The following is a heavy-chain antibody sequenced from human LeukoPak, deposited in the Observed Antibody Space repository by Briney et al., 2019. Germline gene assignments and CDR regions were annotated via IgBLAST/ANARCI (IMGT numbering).Heavy chain of an antibody. CDR2: IYYSGST. D-gene: IGHD4-17*01. Sequence: SETLTLTCTVSGGSIRSDYWSWIRQPPGKGLEWIGYIYYSGSTYYNPSLKSRVSISVDTSKNQFYLKVSSVTAADTAVYYCARDHGDFVNWVDPWGQATLVTVSS. J-gene: IGHJ5*02. CDR3: ARDHGDFVNWVDP. V-gene: IGHV4-30-4*08. CDR1: GGSIRSDY.